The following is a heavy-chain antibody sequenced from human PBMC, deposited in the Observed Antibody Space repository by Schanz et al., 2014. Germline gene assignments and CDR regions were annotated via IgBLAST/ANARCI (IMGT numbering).Heavy chain of an antibody. J-gene: IGHJ6*02. CDR3: ARQGGACYVYGMDV. CDR1: GFTFKSYW. V-gene: IGHV3-74*01. Sequence: EVQLWESGGGLVQPGGSLRLSCAASGFTFKSYWMHWVRQAPGKGLEWVSSVNSDGRSTSYADSVKGRFTISRDNAKSTLYLQMNSLRVEDTAVYYCARQGGACYVYGMDVWGQGTTVTVSS. D-gene: IGHD2-15*01. CDR2: VNSDGRST.